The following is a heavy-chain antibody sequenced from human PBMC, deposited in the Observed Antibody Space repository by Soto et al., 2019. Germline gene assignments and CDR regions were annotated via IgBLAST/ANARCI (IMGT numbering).Heavy chain of an antibody. D-gene: IGHD5-18*01. J-gene: IGHJ3*02. CDR1: GGTFSSYA. CDR2: IIPIFGTA. CDR3: ARESFRVDTAMVPDAFDI. Sequence: QVQLVQSGAEVKKPGSSVKVSCKASGGTFSSYAISWVRQAPGQGLEWMGGIIPIFGTANYAQKFQGRVTITADESRSTAYMELSSLRSKDTAVYYCARESFRVDTAMVPDAFDIWGQGTMVTVSS. V-gene: IGHV1-69*01.